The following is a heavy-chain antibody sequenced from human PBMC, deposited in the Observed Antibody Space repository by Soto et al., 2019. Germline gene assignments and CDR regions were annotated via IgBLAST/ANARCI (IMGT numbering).Heavy chain of an antibody. CDR2: IWYDGSNK. CDR1: GFTFSSHG. Sequence: QVQLVESGGGVVQPGRSLRLSCAASGFTFSSHGMHWVRQAPDKGLEWVAVIWYDGSNKYYADSVKGRFTISRDNSNNMLYLEMNNLRADDTAVYYCARWGNWKVADNWGQGTLVTVSS. J-gene: IGHJ4*02. D-gene: IGHD3-16*01. V-gene: IGHV3-33*01. CDR3: ARWGNWKVADN.